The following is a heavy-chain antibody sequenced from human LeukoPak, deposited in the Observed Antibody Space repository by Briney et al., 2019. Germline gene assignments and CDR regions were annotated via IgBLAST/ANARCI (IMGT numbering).Heavy chain of an antibody. CDR1: GGSISSGDYY. CDR2: IYYSGST. J-gene: IGHJ4*02. CDR3: ARREGYCSSTSCYGRFPGIFDY. Sequence: PSETLSLTCTVSGGSISSGDYYWSWIRQPPGKGLEWIGYIYYSGSTYYNPSLKSRVTISVDTSKNQFSLKLSSVTAADTAVYYCARREGYCSSTSCYGRFPGIFDYWGQGTLVTVSS. V-gene: IGHV4-30-4*01. D-gene: IGHD2-2*01.